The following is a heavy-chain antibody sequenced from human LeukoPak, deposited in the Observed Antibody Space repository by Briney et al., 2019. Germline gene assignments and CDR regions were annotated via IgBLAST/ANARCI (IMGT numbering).Heavy chain of an antibody. CDR3: ARAIAAAGTRGWFDP. CDR1: GGSITSSSNY. Sequence: SETLSLTCTVSGGSITSSSNYWGWIRQPPGKGLEWIGSIFYSGATYYKPSLQSRVTISLDTSKNQVSLKLSSVTAADTAVYYCARAIAAAGTRGWFDPWGQGTLVTVSS. CDR2: IFYSGAT. J-gene: IGHJ5*02. D-gene: IGHD6-13*01. V-gene: IGHV4-39*07.